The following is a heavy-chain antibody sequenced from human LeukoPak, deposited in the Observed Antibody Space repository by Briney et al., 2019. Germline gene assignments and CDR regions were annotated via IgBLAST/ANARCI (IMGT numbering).Heavy chain of an antibody. V-gene: IGHV3-74*01. CDR1: GFTFSSYG. CDR3: AREYSTLYYYYYYMDV. CDR2: INSDGSST. D-gene: IGHD2/OR15-2a*01. J-gene: IGHJ6*03. Sequence: PGGTLRLSCAASGFTFSSYGMSWVRQAPGKGLVWVSRINSDGSSTSYADSVKGRFTISRDNAKNTLYLQMNSLRAEDTAVYYCAREYSTLYYYYYYMDVWGKGTKVTISS.